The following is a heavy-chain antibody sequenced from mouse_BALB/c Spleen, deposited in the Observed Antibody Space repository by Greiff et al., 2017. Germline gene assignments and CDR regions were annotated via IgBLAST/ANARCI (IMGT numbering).Heavy chain of an antibody. J-gene: IGHJ1*01. V-gene: IGHV10-3*03. CDR2: IRSKSNNYAT. Sequence: EVKLVESGGGLVQPGGSRKLSCAASGFTFNTYAMHWVCQAPGKGLEWVARIRSKSNNYATYYADSVKDRFTISRDDSQSMLYLQMNNLKTEDTAMYYCVREGKGWYFDVWGAGTTVTVSS. CDR3: VREGKGWYFDV. CDR1: GFTFNTYA.